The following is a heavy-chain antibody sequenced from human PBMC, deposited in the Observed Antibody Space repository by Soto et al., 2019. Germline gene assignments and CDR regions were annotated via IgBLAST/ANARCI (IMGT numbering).Heavy chain of an antibody. CDR1: GFTFSNYA. J-gene: IGHJ4*02. V-gene: IGHV3-23*01. Sequence: GGSLRLSCAASGFTFSNYAVNWIRQAPGKGLEWVSAINADGVGTFYADSVRGRFTVSRDNSKNTLYLQMSSLRADDTAVYYCAKRRLDTTMGSPGNHFDYWGQGTLVTVSS. CDR2: INADGVGT. CDR3: AKRRLDTTMGSPGNHFDY.